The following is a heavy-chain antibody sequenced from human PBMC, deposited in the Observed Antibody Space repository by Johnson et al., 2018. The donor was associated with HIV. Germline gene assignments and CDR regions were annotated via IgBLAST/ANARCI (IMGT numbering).Heavy chain of an antibody. Sequence: QVQLVESGGGVVQPGRSLRLSCAASGFTFSSYAMHWVRQAPGKGLEWVAVISYDGSNKYYADSVKGRFTISRDNSNNTLYLQMNSLRAEDTAVYYCAKQQLVPDDAFDIWGQGTMVNVSS. D-gene: IGHD6-6*01. J-gene: IGHJ3*02. CDR1: GFTFSSYA. V-gene: IGHV3-30-3*02. CDR2: ISYDGSNK. CDR3: AKQQLVPDDAFDI.